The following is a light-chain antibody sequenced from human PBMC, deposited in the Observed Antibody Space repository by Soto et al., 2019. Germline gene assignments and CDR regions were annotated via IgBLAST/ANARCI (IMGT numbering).Light chain of an antibody. CDR1: SSNIGGYEY. Sequence: QSALTQPPSASGSPGQSVTISCTGSSSNIGGYEYVSWYQQHPGKAPKLVIYEVTKRPSGVTDRFAGSKSANTASLTVSGLQAEDEAEYYCSSYAGSNNFGVFGGGTQLTVL. V-gene: IGLV2-8*01. CDR3: SSYAGSNNFGV. J-gene: IGLJ2*01. CDR2: EVT.